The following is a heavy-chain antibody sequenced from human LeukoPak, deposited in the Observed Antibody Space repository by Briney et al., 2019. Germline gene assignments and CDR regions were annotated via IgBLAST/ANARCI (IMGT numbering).Heavy chain of an antibody. CDR2: ISAYNGNT. J-gene: IGHJ3*02. CDR1: GYTFTSYG. V-gene: IGHV1-18*01. D-gene: IGHD3-9*01. Sequence: ASVKVSCKASGYTFTSYGISWVRQAPGQGLEWMGWISAYNGNTNYVQKLQGRVTMTTDTSTSTAYMELRGLRSDDTAVYYCARDRYDDSTPWGSAFDIWGQGTMVTVSS. CDR3: ARDRYDDSTPWGSAFDI.